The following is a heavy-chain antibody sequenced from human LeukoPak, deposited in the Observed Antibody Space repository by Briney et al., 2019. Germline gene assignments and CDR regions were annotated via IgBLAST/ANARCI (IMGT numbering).Heavy chain of an antibody. J-gene: IGHJ6*02. V-gene: IGHV3-23*01. CDR2: ITGSGGNT. CDR1: GFIFSSYS. Sequence: GGSLRLSCAASGFIFSSYSMSWVRQAPGKGLEWVSVITGSGGNTYYADSVKGRFTISKDNSKNTVYLQMSSLRVDDTAVYYCAKAASSSWPSYYYGMDAWGQGTTVTVSS. CDR3: AKAASSSWPSYYYGMDA. D-gene: IGHD6-13*01.